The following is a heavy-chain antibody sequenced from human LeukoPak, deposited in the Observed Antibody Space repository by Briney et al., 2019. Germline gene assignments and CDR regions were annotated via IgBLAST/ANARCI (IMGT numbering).Heavy chain of an antibody. J-gene: IGHJ1*01. CDR3: ARDMGHGTWYGAEYYQH. CDR1: GFTLRRYW. CDR2: IKQDGREK. Sequence: GGSLRLSCAASGFTLRRYWMSWVRQAPGRGLEWVANIKQDGREKYYVDSVQGRFTSSIDNAKKPLDVQMNSLSDEDTAVYYCARDMGHGTWYGAEYYQHWGEGALVSVCS. D-gene: IGHD2-15*01. V-gene: IGHV3-7*04.